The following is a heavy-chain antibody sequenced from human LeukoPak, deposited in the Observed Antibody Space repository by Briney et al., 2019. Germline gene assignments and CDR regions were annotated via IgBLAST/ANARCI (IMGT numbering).Heavy chain of an antibody. D-gene: IGHD3-22*01. J-gene: IGHJ4*02. CDR3: ARDWDSSGYYYVY. Sequence: PSETLSLTCAVSGYSISSGYYWGWIRQSPGKGLEWIGSVYHSGNTYYNPSLKSRITISVDTSKNQFSLKRTSVTAADTAVYYCARDWDSSGYYYVYWGQGTLVTVSS. V-gene: IGHV4-38-2*02. CDR2: VYHSGNT. CDR1: GYSISSGYY.